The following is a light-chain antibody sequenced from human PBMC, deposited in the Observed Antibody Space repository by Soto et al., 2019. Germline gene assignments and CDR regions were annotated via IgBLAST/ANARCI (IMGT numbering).Light chain of an antibody. V-gene: IGLV2-11*01. J-gene: IGLJ2*01. CDR1: SSDVGAYSY. CDR2: DVS. Sequence: QSALTQPRSVSGSPGQSVTISCTGTSSDVGAYSYVSWYQQSLGKAPKLLIHDVSRRPSGVPDRFSGSKSGNTASLTVSGLQAEDEADYYCCSYAGSYTLVFGGGTKLTV. CDR3: CSYAGSYTLV.